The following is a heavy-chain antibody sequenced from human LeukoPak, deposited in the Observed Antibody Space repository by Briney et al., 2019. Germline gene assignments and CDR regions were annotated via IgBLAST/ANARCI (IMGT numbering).Heavy chain of an antibody. Sequence: GGSLRLSCAASGFTFSDHAMSWVRQAPGKGLEWVSVISGNGVTTNYVDSVRGRFTISRDNSKNTLYLQMSSLRAEDTAVYYCAKMLWGPQLFKHVESWGQGTQVIVSS. V-gene: IGHV3-23*01. CDR1: GFTFSDHA. J-gene: IGHJ4*02. CDR3: AKMLWGPQLFKHVES. CDR2: ISGNGVTT. D-gene: IGHD2-21*01.